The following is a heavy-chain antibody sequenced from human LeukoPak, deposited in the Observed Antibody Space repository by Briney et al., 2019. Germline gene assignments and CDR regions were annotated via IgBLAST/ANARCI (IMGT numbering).Heavy chain of an antibody. CDR1: GYTFTGYY. D-gene: IGHD3-22*01. V-gene: IGHV1-2*02. J-gene: IGHJ4*02. CDR3: ARAPEYYYDSSGSDFDY. CDR2: INPNSGGT. Sequence: ASVKVSCKASGYTFTGYYMHWVRQAPGQGLEWMGWINPNSGGTNYAQKFQGRVTMTRDTSISTAYMELSRLRSDDTAVCYCARAPEYYYDSSGSDFDYWGQGTLVTVSS.